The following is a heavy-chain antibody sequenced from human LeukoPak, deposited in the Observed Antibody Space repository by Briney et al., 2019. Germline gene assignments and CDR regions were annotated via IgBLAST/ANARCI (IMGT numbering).Heavy chain of an antibody. CDR2: IYYSGST. V-gene: IGHV4-59*01. D-gene: IGHD5-18*01. CDR3: ARRAVDTEL. Sequence: SETLSLTCTVSGGSISSYYWSWIRQPPGKGLEWIGYIYYSGSTNYNPSLKSRVTISVDTSKNQFSVKLSSVTAADTAVYYCARRAVDTELWGQGTLVTVSS. CDR1: GGSISSYY. J-gene: IGHJ4*02.